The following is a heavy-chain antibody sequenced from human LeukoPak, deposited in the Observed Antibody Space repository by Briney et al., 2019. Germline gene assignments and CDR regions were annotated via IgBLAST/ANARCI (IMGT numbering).Heavy chain of an antibody. V-gene: IGHV3-23*01. CDR3: AKGIWNDFWSGYFL. Sequence: PGGSLRLSCAASGFTFSSYAMSWVRQAPGKELEWVSAISGSGGSTYYADSVKGRFTISRDNSKNTLYLQMNSLRAEDTAVYYCAKGIWNDFWSGYFLWGQGTLVTVSS. D-gene: IGHD3-3*01. J-gene: IGHJ4*02. CDR1: GFTFSSYA. CDR2: ISGSGGST.